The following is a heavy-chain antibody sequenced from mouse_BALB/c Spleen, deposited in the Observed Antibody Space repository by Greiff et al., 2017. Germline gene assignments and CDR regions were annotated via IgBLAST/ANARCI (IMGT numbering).Heavy chain of an antibody. CDR1: GFSLTSYD. CDR2: IWTGGGT. Sequence: QVQLKESGPGLVAPSQSLSITCTVSGFSLTSYDISWIRQPPGKGLEWLGVIWTGGGTNYNSAFMSRLSISKDNSKSQVFLKMNSLQTDDTAIYYCVRGLGLAYWGQGTLVTVSA. CDR3: VRGLGLAY. V-gene: IGHV2-9-2*01. J-gene: IGHJ3*01. D-gene: IGHD4-1*01.